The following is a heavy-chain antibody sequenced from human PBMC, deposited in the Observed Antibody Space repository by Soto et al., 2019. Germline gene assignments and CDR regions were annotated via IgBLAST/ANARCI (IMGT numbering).Heavy chain of an antibody. J-gene: IGHJ3*02. CDR3: ARGLGSSWYKGEDAFDI. Sequence: KVSCKASGGTFSSYAISWVRQAPGQGLEWMGGIIPIFGTANYAQKFQGRVTITADKSTSTAYMELSSLRSEDTAVYYCARGLGSSWYKGEDAFDIWGQGTMVTVSS. D-gene: IGHD6-13*01. V-gene: IGHV1-69*06. CDR1: GGTFSSYA. CDR2: IIPIFGTA.